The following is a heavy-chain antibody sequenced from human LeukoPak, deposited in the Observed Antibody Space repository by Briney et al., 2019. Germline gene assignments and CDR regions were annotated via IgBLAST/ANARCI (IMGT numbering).Heavy chain of an antibody. CDR1: GLTFSSYW. J-gene: IGHJ4*02. CDR2: IKQDGSEK. D-gene: IGHD3-22*01. Sequence: GGSLRLSCAASGLTFSSYWMSWVRQAPGKGLEWVANIKQDGSEKYYVDSVKGRFTISRDNAKNSLYLQMNSLRAEDTAVYYCARPLGGSGYYYDYWGQGTLVTVSS. V-gene: IGHV3-7*01. CDR3: ARPLGGSGYYYDY.